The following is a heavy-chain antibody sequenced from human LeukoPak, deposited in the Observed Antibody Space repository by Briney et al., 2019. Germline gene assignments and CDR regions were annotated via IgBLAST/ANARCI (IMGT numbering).Heavy chain of an antibody. CDR3: AKDRGYSGYDRRFDY. J-gene: IGHJ4*02. V-gene: IGHV3-30*02. Sequence: GGSLRLSCAASGFTFSSYGMHWVRQAPGKGLEWVAFIRYDGSNKYYADSVRGRFTISRDNSKSTLYLQMNSLRAEDTAVYYCAKDRGYSGYDRRFDYWGQGTLVTVSS. D-gene: IGHD5-12*01. CDR1: GFTFSSYG. CDR2: IRYDGSNK.